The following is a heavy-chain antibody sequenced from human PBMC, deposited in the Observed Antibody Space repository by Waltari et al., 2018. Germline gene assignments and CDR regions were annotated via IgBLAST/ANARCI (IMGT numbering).Heavy chain of an antibody. J-gene: IGHJ4*02. Sequence: QLQLQESGPGLVKPSETLSLTCTVSGGSISSSSYYWGWIRQPPGKGLEWIGSIYYSGSTYNNPSLKSRVTISVDTSKNQFSLKLSSVTAADTAVYYCARLFYPLIVVVDYWGQGTLVTVSS. CDR1: GGSISSSSYY. V-gene: IGHV4-39*01. CDR3: ARLFYPLIVVVDY. CDR2: IYYSGST. D-gene: IGHD3-22*01.